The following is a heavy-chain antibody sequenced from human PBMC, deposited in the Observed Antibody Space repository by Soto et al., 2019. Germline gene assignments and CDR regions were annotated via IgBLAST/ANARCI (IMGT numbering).Heavy chain of an antibody. Sequence: QVQLQESGPGLVKPSQTLSLTCTVSGGSISSGGYYWSWLRQHPGKGLEWIGYIYYSGSTYYNPSLKSRVTISVDTSKNQFSLKLSSVTAADTAVYYCAREYGSGLYYYMDVWGKGTTVTVSS. CDR3: AREYGSGLYYYMDV. V-gene: IGHV4-31*03. D-gene: IGHD3-10*01. CDR2: IYYSGST. J-gene: IGHJ6*03. CDR1: GGSISSGGYY.